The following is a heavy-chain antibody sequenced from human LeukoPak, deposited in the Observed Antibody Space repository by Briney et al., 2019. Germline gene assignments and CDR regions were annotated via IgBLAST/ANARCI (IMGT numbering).Heavy chain of an antibody. D-gene: IGHD6-6*01. V-gene: IGHV3-74*01. Sequence: GGSLRLSCTASGFSFSGHWMHWARHLPGKGLVWVSRISPTGSTTSYADSVKGRFTVSRDNAKNTLYLQVNNLRAEDMAVYYCARGPNSNWSGLDFWGQGTLLTVSS. CDR1: GFSFSGHW. CDR2: ISPTGSTT. CDR3: ARGPNSNWSGLDF. J-gene: IGHJ4*02.